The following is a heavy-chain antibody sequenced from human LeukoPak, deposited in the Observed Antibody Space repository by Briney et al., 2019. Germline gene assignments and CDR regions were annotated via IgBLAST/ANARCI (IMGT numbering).Heavy chain of an antibody. CDR2: FYHSAST. J-gene: IGHJ5*02. Sequence: SETLSLTCAVSVYPINSNYFWGWIRQSPGKGLEWIGSFYHSASTYYNPSLKSRVSVSVDTSKNQFSLKLSSVTAADAAVYYCARSSNNWFDPWGQGTLVTVSS. CDR1: VYPINSNYF. CDR3: ARSSNNWFDP. V-gene: IGHV4-38-2*01.